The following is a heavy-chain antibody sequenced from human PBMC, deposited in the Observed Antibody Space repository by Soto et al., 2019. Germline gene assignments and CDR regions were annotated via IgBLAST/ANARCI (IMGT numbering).Heavy chain of an antibody. CDR3: AKCMQAYWNYDAHHI. Sequence: EVKLLESGGGLVQPGGSLRLSCAASGFTFSSYSMSWVRQAPGKGLEWVAHITASRGTTYYADSVKGRFTISRDTSRNTLYLQMSSLRAEDTALYYCAKCMQAYWNYDAHHIWGQGTMVTVSS. J-gene: IGHJ3*02. V-gene: IGHV3-23*01. CDR1: GFTFSSYS. D-gene: IGHD1-7*01. CDR2: ITASRGTT.